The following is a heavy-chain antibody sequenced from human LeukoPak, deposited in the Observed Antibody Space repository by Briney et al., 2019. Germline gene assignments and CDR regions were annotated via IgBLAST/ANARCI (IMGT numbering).Heavy chain of an antibody. CDR3: ARVGIAARPGFDY. V-gene: IGHV1-2*02. Sequence: GASVKVSCKASGYTFTGYYMHWVRQAPGQGLEWMGWINPNSGGTNYAQKFQGRVTMTRDTSISTAYMELSRLRSDDTAVYYCARVGIAARPGFDYWGQGTLVTVST. D-gene: IGHD6-6*01. CDR1: GYTFTGYY. CDR2: INPNSGGT. J-gene: IGHJ4*02.